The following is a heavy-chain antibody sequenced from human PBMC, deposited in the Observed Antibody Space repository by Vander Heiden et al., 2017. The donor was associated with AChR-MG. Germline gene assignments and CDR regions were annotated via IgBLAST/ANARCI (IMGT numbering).Heavy chain of an antibody. CDR2: ISFTGGTT. Sequence: EVQQLESGGGLVQPGGSLRLSCAASGFTFSSYAMTWVRQAPGKGLEWVSIISFTGGTTSYADFVKGRFTISRDNSKNTLYLQMSSLTAEDTAVYYCARTAPQGYCSGGACYTDYWGQGTLVTVSS. CDR3: ARTAPQGYCSGGACYTDY. J-gene: IGHJ4*02. CDR1: GFTFSSYA. D-gene: IGHD2-15*01. V-gene: IGHV3-23*01.